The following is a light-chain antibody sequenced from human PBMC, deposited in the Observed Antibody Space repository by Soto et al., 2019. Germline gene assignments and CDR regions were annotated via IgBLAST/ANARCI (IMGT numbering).Light chain of an antibody. CDR3: QHYSTAWA. J-gene: IGKJ1*01. Sequence: DIPMSESPATLSASIRDGGTITCRASQSISSWLGWYQQKAGKAPKLLIYDASSLESGVPSRFGGGGSGTEFTLTSSSLPPDDCATYCCQHYSTAWAFGQGTKVDI. CDR2: DAS. V-gene: IGKV1-5*01. CDR1: QSISSW.